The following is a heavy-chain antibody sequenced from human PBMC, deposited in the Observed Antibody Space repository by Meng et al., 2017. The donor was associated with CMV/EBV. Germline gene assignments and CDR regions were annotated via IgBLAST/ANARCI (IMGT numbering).Heavy chain of an antibody. Sequence: FTIYFRHLVRHAPGQGLESMGIINPGGGSTSYAQKFQGRVTMTRDTSTSTVYMALSSLRSGDTAVYYCARGSITMVRGTTIVGWFDPWGQGTLVTVSS. D-gene: IGHD3-10*01. V-gene: IGHV1-46*01. J-gene: IGHJ5*02. CDR3: ARGSITMVRGTTIVGWFDP. CDR2: INPGGGST. CDR1: FTIYF.